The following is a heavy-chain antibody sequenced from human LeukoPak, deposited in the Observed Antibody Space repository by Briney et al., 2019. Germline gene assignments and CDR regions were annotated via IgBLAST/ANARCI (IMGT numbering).Heavy chain of an antibody. CDR3: ARLYGSGSYGSSWDY. CDR1: GYTFTSYD. J-gene: IGHJ4*02. Sequence: AAVKVSCKASGYTFTSYDINWVRQATGQGLEWMGWMNPNSCNTGYAQKFQGRVTMTRNTSISTAYMELSSLRSEATAVYYCARLYGSGSYGSSWDYWGQGTLVTVSS. V-gene: IGHV1-8*01. D-gene: IGHD3-10*01. CDR2: MNPNSCNT.